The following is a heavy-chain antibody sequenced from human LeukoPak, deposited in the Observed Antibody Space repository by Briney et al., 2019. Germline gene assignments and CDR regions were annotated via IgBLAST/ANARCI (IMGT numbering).Heavy chain of an antibody. V-gene: IGHV3-7*01. CDR1: GFTFSIYW. Sequence: GGSLRLSCAASGFTFSIYWMSWVRQAPGKGLEWVANIKQDGSEKYYVDSVKGRFTISRDNAKNSLYLQMNSLRAEDTAVYYCARDWNYYGSGSYYNGDYWGQGTLVTVSS. J-gene: IGHJ4*02. D-gene: IGHD3-10*01. CDR3: ARDWNYYGSGSYYNGDY. CDR2: IKQDGSEK.